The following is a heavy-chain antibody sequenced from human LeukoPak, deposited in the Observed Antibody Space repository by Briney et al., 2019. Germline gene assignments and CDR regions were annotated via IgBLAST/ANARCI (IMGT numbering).Heavy chain of an antibody. Sequence: GGSLRLSCAASGFTFSSYEMNWVRQAPGKGLEWVSYISSSGSTIYYADSVKGRFTISRDNAKNSLYLQMNSLRAEDTAVYYCARDGGDILTGQYSDFWGQGTLVTVSS. V-gene: IGHV3-48*03. D-gene: IGHD3-9*01. CDR2: ISSSGSTI. CDR1: GFTFSSYE. J-gene: IGHJ4*02. CDR3: ARDGGDILTGQYSDF.